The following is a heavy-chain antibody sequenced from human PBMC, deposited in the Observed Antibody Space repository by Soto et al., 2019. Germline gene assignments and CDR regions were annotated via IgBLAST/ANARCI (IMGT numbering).Heavy chain of an antibody. D-gene: IGHD1-26*01. J-gene: IGHJ4*02. CDR2: ISHHGIRT. V-gene: IGHV3-30*18. Sequence: PWGSLRLSCAAARFAFIDYGMHFFRQAAFKGLQWLATISHHGIRTHYADSVMGRFTISRDNFKKVVYLHLSGLRVEDTAIYYCAKDWVGGSNNYRLDYWGQGTAVTVSS. CDR3: AKDWVGGSNNYRLDY. CDR1: RFAFIDYG.